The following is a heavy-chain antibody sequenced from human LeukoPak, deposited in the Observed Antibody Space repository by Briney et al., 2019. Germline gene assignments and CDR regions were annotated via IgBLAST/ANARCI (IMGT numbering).Heavy chain of an antibody. D-gene: IGHD1-1*01. CDR3: ARDGGTGAFDY. V-gene: IGHV1-46*01. CDR1: GYTFTSYY. CDR2: INPSGGST. Sequence: ASVKVSCKASGYTFTSYYMHWVRQAPGQGLEWMGIINPSGGSTSYAQKFQGRVTMTRDTSTSTVYMELSSLRPEDTAVYYCARDGGTGAFDYWGQGTLVTVSS. J-gene: IGHJ4*02.